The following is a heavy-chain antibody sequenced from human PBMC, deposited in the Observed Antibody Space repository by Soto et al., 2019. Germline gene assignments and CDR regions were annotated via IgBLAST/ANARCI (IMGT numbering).Heavy chain of an antibody. CDR1: GGSFSGYY. D-gene: IGHD2-15*01. CDR2: INHSGST. CDR3: ASGPGWFTFDY. Sequence: SETLSLTCAVYGGSFSGYYWSWIRQPPGKGLEWIGEINHSGSTNYNPSLKSRVTISVDTSKNQFSLKLSSVTAADTAVYYCASGPGWFTFDYWGQGTLVTVSS. V-gene: IGHV4-34*01. J-gene: IGHJ4*02.